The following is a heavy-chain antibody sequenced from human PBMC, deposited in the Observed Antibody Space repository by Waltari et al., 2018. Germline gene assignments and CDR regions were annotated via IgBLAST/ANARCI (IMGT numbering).Heavy chain of an antibody. Sequence: QVQLQESGPGLVKPSETLSLTCSVPGGSISSGSYSWTWIRQPAGKGLEWIGRIYTSGSTNYNPSLRSRLTISVDTSNNQFSLKLSSVTAADTAVYYCARDPPQLADAFDIWGQGTMVTVSS. CDR3: ARDPPQLADAFDI. D-gene: IGHD3-10*01. V-gene: IGHV4-61*02. CDR1: GGSISSGSYS. CDR2: IYTSGST. J-gene: IGHJ3*02.